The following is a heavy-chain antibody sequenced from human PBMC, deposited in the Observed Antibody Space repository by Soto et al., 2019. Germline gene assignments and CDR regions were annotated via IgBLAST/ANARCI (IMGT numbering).Heavy chain of an antibody. CDR1: VDSVSSISAA. Sequence: PSQTLSLTCAISVDSVSSISAAGNWIRQSPSRGLECLGRTYYRSKWIHEYTVSMESRITINPDTSKHQFSLHLYSVTPEDTAVYYCAGVVWFRGMDVWGQGTQVTVSS. CDR2: TYYRSKWIH. D-gene: IGHD3-16*01. CDR3: AGVVWFRGMDV. J-gene: IGHJ6*02. V-gene: IGHV6-1*01.